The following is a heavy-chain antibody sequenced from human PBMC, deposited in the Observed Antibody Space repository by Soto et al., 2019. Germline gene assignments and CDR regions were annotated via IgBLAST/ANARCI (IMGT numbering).Heavy chain of an antibody. J-gene: IGHJ4*02. CDR2: INHSGST. V-gene: IGHV4-34*01. Sequence: SETLSLTCAVYGGSFSGYYWSWIRQPPGKGLEWIGEINHSGSTNYNPSLKSRVTISVDTSKNQFSLKLSSVAAADTAVYYCARFGYSSSWYGSAFDYWGQGALVTVSS. CDR1: GGSFSGYY. CDR3: ARFGYSSSWYGSAFDY. D-gene: IGHD6-13*01.